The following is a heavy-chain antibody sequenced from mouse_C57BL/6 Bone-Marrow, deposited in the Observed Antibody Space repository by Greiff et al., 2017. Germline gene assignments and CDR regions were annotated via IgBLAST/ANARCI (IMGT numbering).Heavy chain of an antibody. CDR3: ARKGSSHWYFDV. J-gene: IGHJ1*03. V-gene: IGHV1-81*01. CDR2: IYPRSGNT. CDR1: GYTFTSYG. Sequence: QVQLQQSGAELARPGASVKLSCKASGYTFTSYGISWVKQRTGKGLEWIGEIYPRSGNTYYNEKFKGKATLTADKSSSTAYMELRSLTSEDSAVYFCARKGSSHWYFDVWGTGTTVTVSA. D-gene: IGHD1-1*01.